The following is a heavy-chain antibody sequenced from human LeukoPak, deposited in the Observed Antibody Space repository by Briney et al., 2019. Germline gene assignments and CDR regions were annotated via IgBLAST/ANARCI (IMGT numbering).Heavy chain of an antibody. CDR3: ASHMATIPHYWYFDL. Sequence: SETLSLTCTVSGGSISSYYWSWIRQPPGKGLEWIGYIYYSGSTNYNPSLKSRVTISVDTSKNQFSLKLSSVTAADTAVYYCASHMATIPHYWYFDLWGRGTLVTVSS. V-gene: IGHV4-59*08. CDR1: GGSISSYY. J-gene: IGHJ2*01. D-gene: IGHD5-24*01. CDR2: IYYSGST.